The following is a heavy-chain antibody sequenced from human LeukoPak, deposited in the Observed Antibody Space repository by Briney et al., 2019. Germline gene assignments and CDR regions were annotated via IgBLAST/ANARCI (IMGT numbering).Heavy chain of an antibody. CDR2: ISGYNGDT. CDR1: GYTFSSFG. D-gene: IGHD2-2*01. Sequence: ASVKVSCKTSGYTFSSFGISWVRQAPGQGLEWMGWISGYNGDTNYEQKLQGRVTMTTDTSTSTAYMELRSLRSDDTAVYYCAGGLSTRLSDYWGQGTLVTVSS. CDR3: AGGLSTRLSDY. J-gene: IGHJ4*02. V-gene: IGHV1-18*01.